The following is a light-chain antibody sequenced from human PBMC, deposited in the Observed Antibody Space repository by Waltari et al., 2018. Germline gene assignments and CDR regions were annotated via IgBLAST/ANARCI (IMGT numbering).Light chain of an antibody. CDR3: QQYYTYPYT. Sequence: DIQMTQSPSTLSASLGDRVTLTCRASRSIRTWLAWYQQKLGKAPKLLSYKASTLEGGGPSRFSGRGSSTEFTPPITSLQPSDFATYYFQQYYTYPYTFGQGTKLEIK. CDR2: KAS. CDR1: RSIRTW. V-gene: IGKV1-5*03. J-gene: IGKJ2*01.